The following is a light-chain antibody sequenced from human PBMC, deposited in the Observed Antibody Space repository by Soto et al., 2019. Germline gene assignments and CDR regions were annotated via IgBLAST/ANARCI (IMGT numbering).Light chain of an antibody. CDR1: QSANTW. CDR3: QQYADFFS. Sequence: DIQLTQSPSTLSASVGDRVTITCRASQSANTWLAWYQHKPGQAPKLLIFDASNSQSGVPSRFSGSGSGTRFTLTISSLQPDDFATYYRQQYADFFSFGGGTKVEI. V-gene: IGKV1-5*01. J-gene: IGKJ4*01. CDR2: DAS.